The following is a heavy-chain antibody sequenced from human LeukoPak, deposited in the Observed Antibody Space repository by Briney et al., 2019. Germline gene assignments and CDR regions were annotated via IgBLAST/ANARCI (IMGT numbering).Heavy chain of an antibody. CDR3: AKVSTSCCHWCYMDV. V-gene: IGHV3-30*02. Sequence: GGSLRLSCAASGFTFSTYGMHWVRQAPGKGLEWVAFIRYDGSDEYYGDSVKGRFTISRDNSKNTLYLQMNSLRAEDTAVYYCAKVSTSCCHWCYMDVWGKGTTVTVSS. J-gene: IGHJ6*03. CDR1: GFTFSTYG. D-gene: IGHD2-2*01. CDR2: IRYDGSDE.